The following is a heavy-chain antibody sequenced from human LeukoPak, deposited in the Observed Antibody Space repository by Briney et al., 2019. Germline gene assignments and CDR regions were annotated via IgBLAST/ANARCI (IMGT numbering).Heavy chain of an antibody. V-gene: IGHV3-23*01. CDR1: GFTFSNYA. D-gene: IGHD3-22*01. Sequence: PGGSLRLSCAASGFTFSNYAMSWVRQAPGKGLEWVSTISGSGGSTYYAGFLKGRFTISRDNSKNTMYLQMNSLRAEDTAIYYCAKSDDSSGYWGGYFDYWGQGTLVTVSS. CDR3: AKSDDSSGYWGGYFDY. J-gene: IGHJ4*02. CDR2: ISGSGGST.